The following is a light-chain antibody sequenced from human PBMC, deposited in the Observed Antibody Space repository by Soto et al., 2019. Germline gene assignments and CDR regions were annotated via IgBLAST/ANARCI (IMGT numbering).Light chain of an antibody. J-gene: IGKJ1*01. CDR1: QSVRSTY. V-gene: IGKV3-20*01. CDR2: GAS. CDR3: QQCSDSPLAT. Sequence: TNSAVAVSLSKGNRDTLFFRAIQSVRSTYLAWYQHKPGQAPRLLIYGASNRATDIPDRFSGSGSGTDFTLTITRVEPEDYAVHYCQQCSDSPLATFGQGTKV.